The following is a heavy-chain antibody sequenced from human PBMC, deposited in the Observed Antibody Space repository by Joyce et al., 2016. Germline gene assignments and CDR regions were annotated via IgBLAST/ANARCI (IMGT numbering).Heavy chain of an antibody. J-gene: IGHJ4*02. CDR3: AGGILTGYFDY. Sequence: QGQLVESGGGVVQPGRSLRFSCAASGFTFSNYGMHWVRQGPCKGRGWVAVISYDGSNKHYGDSVKGRFAISRDNAKNTLYLQMNSLRAEDTAVYYCAGGILTGYFDYWGQGTLVTVSS. D-gene: IGHD3-9*01. CDR2: ISYDGSNK. CDR1: GFTFSNYG. V-gene: IGHV3-30*03.